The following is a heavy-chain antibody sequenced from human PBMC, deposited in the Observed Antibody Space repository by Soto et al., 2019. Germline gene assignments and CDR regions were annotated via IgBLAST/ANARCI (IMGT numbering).Heavy chain of an antibody. CDR2: ISSSSSYI. CDR1: GFTFSSYS. J-gene: IGHJ4*02. CDR3: EVRPGYSTGGDY. Sequence: GGSLRLSCAASGFTFSSYSMNWVRQAPGKGLEWVSSISSSSSYIYYADSVKGRFTISRDNAKNSVYLQMNDLRAEDTAVYYCEVRPGYSTGGDYWGRGTLVTVSS. D-gene: IGHD2-15*01. V-gene: IGHV3-21*01.